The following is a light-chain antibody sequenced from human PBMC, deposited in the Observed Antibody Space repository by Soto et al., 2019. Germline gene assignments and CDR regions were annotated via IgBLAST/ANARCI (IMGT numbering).Light chain of an antibody. CDR3: QQYGTSLWT. V-gene: IGKV3-20*01. J-gene: IGKJ1*01. Sequence: EVVLAESPGTLSLSPGEGATRSCRASQSVSTDYLAGYQQKPAQAPRLLIYGASSRATGIPDRFCGSGSGTDFTLTISRLEPEDFAVYYCQQYGTSLWTFGQGTKLDI. CDR2: GAS. CDR1: QSVSTDY.